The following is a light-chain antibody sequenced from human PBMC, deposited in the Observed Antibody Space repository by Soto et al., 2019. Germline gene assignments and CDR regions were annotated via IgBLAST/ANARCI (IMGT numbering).Light chain of an antibody. V-gene: IGLV2-11*01. CDR3: CSYAGTYTQWV. J-gene: IGLJ3*02. CDR1: SSDVGGYNY. Sequence: QSALTQPRSVSGSPGQSVTISCTGTSSDVGGYNYVSWYQQHPGKAPKLVIYDVSKRPSGVPDRFSGSKSGNTASLTVSGRQAEDEADYSCCSYAGTYTQWVLGGGTKLTVL. CDR2: DVS.